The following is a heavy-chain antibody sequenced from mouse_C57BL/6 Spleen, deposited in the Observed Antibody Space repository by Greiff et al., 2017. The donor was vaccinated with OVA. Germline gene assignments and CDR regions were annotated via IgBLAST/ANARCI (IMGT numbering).Heavy chain of an antibody. CDR2: INYDGSST. CDR1: GFTFSDYY. V-gene: IGHV5-16*01. J-gene: IGHJ2*01. CDR3: AKEGGDYGSSFYY. Sequence: EVKLVESEGGLVQPGSSMKLSCTASGFTFSDYYMAWVRQVPEKGLEWVANINYDGSSTYYLDSLKSRFIISRDNAKNILYLQMSSLKSEDTATYYCAKEGGDYGSSFYYWGQGTTLTVSS. D-gene: IGHD1-1*02.